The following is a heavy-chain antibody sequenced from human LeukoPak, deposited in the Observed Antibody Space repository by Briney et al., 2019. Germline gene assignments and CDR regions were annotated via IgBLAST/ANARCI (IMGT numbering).Heavy chain of an antibody. D-gene: IGHD3-3*01. V-gene: IGHV1-18*01. CDR1: GYTFTSYG. Sequence: GASVKVSCKASGYTFTSYGISWVRQAPGQGLEWMGWISAYNGNTNYAQKLQGRVTMTTDTSTSTAYMELRSLRSDDTAVYYCARVPSIYYDFWSSWNLWGQGTLVTVSS. J-gene: IGHJ4*02. CDR2: ISAYNGNT. CDR3: ARVPSIYYDFWSSWNL.